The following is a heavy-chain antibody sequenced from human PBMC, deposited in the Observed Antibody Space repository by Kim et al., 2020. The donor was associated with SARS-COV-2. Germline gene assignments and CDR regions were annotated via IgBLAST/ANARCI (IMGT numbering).Heavy chain of an antibody. CDR1: GGSITSSSYY. D-gene: IGHD6-13*01. V-gene: IGHV4-39*01. J-gene: IGHJ4*02. Sequence: SETLSLTCTVSGGSITSSSYYWGWIRQPPGKGLEWIGSIYYSGSTYYNPSLKSRVTISVDTSKNQFSLKLSSVTAADTAVYYCARRRAYSDSDYWGQGTLLTVSS. CDR2: IYYSGST. CDR3: ARRRAYSDSDY.